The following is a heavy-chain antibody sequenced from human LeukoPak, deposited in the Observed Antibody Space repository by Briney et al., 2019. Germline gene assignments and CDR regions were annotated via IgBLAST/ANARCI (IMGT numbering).Heavy chain of an antibody. D-gene: IGHD3-10*01. Sequence: SETLSLTCAVYGGSFSGYYWSWIRQPPGKGLEWIGEINNSGSTNYNQALKSRVTISVDTSKNQFSLKLSSVTAADTAVYYCARGRIGFGELLSYYFDYWGQGTLVTVSS. CDR2: INNSGST. J-gene: IGHJ4*02. CDR1: GGSFSGYY. CDR3: ARGRIGFGELLSYYFDY. V-gene: IGHV4-34*01.